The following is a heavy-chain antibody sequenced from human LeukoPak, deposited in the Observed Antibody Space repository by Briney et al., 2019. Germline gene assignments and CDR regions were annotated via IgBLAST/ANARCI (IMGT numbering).Heavy chain of an antibody. Sequence: PGGSLRLSCAASGFTFSRCGMNWVRQAPGKGLEWVSSIGGTSTHIYYADSVKGRFTISRDNAQNSLCLQMNSLRAEDTAVYYCTRGSEWTSGVSDYWGQGTLVTVSS. CDR2: IGGTSTHI. V-gene: IGHV3-21*01. J-gene: IGHJ4*02. CDR3: TRGSEWTSGVSDY. D-gene: IGHD3-3*01. CDR1: GFTFSRCG.